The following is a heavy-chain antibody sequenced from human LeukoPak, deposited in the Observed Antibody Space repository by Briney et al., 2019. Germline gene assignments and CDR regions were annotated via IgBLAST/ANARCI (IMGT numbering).Heavy chain of an antibody. J-gene: IGHJ4*02. CDR1: GFTFSCYA. CDR2: ISGSGSST. D-gene: IGHD3-10*01. Sequence: GGSLRLSCAASGFTFSCYAMSWVRQAPGKGLEWVSAISGSGSSTYYADSVKGRFTISRDNSKNTLYLQMNSLRAEDTAVYYCAKKGGITMVRGVAWLDYWGQGTLVTVSS. CDR3: AKKGGITMVRGVAWLDY. V-gene: IGHV3-23*01.